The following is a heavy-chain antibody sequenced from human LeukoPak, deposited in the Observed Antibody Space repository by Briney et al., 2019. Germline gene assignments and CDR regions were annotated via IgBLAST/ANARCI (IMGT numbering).Heavy chain of an antibody. J-gene: IGHJ4*02. D-gene: IGHD6-13*01. CDR3: ARDGYFDS. Sequence: ASVKVSCKASGYTFTNYGFSWVRQAPGQGLERMGWIAAYNGNTNYAQKLQGRVTMTTDTSTSTAYMELRSLRSDDTAIYYCARDGYFDSWGQGTLVTVSS. V-gene: IGHV1-18*04. CDR1: GYTFTNYG. CDR2: IAAYNGNT.